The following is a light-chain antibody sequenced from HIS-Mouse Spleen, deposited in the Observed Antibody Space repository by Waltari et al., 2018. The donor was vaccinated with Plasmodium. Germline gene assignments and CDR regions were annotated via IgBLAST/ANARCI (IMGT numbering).Light chain of an antibody. CDR2: KDS. Sequence: SYELTQPSSVSVSPGQPARITCSGDVLEQKYARWFQQKPGQAPVLVIYKDSERPSGIPERFSGSSSGTTVTLTISGAQVEDEADYYCYSAADNNLVFGGGTKLTVL. CDR3: YSAADNNLV. V-gene: IGLV3-27*01. J-gene: IGLJ3*02. CDR1: VLEQKY.